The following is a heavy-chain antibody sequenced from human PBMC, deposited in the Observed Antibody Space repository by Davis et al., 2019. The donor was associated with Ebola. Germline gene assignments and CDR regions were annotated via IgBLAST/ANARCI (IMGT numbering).Heavy chain of an antibody. D-gene: IGHD5-12*01. Sequence: PGGSLRLSCAASGFTSNNYNMNWVRQAPGKGLEWVSYISSSSSTIYYADSVKGRFTISRDNAKNSLYLQMNSLRDEDTAVYYCARHGRGYSGYDGMDVWGQGTTVTVSS. CDR2: ISSSSSTI. J-gene: IGHJ6*02. CDR1: GFTSNNYN. CDR3: ARHGRGYSGYDGMDV. V-gene: IGHV3-48*02.